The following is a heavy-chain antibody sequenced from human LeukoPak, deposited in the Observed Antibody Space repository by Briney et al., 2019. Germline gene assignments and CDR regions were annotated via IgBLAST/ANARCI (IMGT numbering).Heavy chain of an antibody. J-gene: IGHJ6*02. CDR3: ARLPHPYYGMDV. V-gene: IGHV1-2*02. Sequence: ASVKVSCKASGYTFTGYYMHWVRQAPAQGLEWMGWINPNSGGTNYAQKFQGRVTMTRDTSISTAYMELSRLRSDDTAVYYCARLPHPYYGMDVWGQGTTVTVSS. CDR1: GYTFTGYY. CDR2: INPNSGGT.